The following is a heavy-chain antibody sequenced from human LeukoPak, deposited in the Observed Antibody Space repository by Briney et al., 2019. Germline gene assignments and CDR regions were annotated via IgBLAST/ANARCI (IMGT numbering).Heavy chain of an antibody. Sequence: GGSLRLSCAASGFTFSSYSMNWVRQAPGRGLEWVSYISSGSSTIYYADSVKGRITISRDDAKNSLYLQMNSLRAEDTAVYYCARFFDYWGQGTLVTVSS. CDR2: ISSGSSTI. V-gene: IGHV3-48*04. J-gene: IGHJ4*02. CDR3: ARFFDY. CDR1: GFTFSSYS.